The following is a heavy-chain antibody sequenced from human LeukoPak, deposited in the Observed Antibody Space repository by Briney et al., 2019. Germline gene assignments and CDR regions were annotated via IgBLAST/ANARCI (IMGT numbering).Heavy chain of an antibody. J-gene: IGHJ4*02. D-gene: IGHD2-15*01. Sequence: ASVKVSCKASVYTFTSYGISWVRQAPGQGLEWMGWISAYNGNTNYAQKLQGRVTITTDTSTSTAYMELRSLRSEDTAVYYCARDEIYCSGGSCYSFDYWGQGTLVTVSS. V-gene: IGHV1-18*01. CDR3: ARDEIYCSGGSCYSFDY. CDR1: VYTFTSYG. CDR2: ISAYNGNT.